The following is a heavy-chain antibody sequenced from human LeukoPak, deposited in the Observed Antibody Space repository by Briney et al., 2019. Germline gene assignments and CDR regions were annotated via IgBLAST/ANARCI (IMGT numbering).Heavy chain of an antibody. D-gene: IGHD3-22*01. V-gene: IGHV3-53*01. Sequence: GGSLRLSCAASGFTINTNYMNWVRQAPGRGLEWLSVIYPGGVTKYAESVKGRFTVSRDIAKNTVYLEMNDLRAEDTALYYCAREIGYYFDSDDSRLRGRLDVWGEGISVTVSS. CDR2: IYPGGVT. J-gene: IGHJ6*04. CDR1: GFTINTNY. CDR3: AREIGYYFDSDDSRLRGRLDV.